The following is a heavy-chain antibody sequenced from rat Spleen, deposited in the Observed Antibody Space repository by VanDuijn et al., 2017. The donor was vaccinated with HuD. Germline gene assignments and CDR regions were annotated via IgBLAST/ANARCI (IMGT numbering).Heavy chain of an antibody. D-gene: IGHD1-7*01. J-gene: IGHJ2*01. CDR2: IVFDGSGI. V-gene: IGHV5-17*01. CDR1: GFTFSDYA. Sequence: EVQLVETGGDLVQPGRSLKFSCAASGFTFSDYAMAWVRQAPKKGLEWVATIVFDGSGIYYRDSVKGRFTISRDNTESTLYLQMDSLRSEDTATYYCVRHSQKYYGYSHFDYWGQGVMVTVSS. CDR3: VRHSQKYYGYSHFDY.